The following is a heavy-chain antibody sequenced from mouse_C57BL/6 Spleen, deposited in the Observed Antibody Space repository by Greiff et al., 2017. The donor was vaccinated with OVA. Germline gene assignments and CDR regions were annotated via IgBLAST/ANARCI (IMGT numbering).Heavy chain of an antibody. D-gene: IGHD1-1*01. J-gene: IGHJ3*01. Sequence: VQLQQSGAELVKPGASVKISCKASGYAFSSYWMNWVKQRPGKGLEWIGQIYPGDGDTNYNGKFKGKATLTADKSSSTAYMQLSSLTSEASAVYFCARTEAGDYYGSSYGWFAYWGQGTLVTVSA. CDR1: GYAFSSYW. CDR3: ARTEAGDYYGSSYGWFAY. V-gene: IGHV1-80*01. CDR2: IYPGDGDT.